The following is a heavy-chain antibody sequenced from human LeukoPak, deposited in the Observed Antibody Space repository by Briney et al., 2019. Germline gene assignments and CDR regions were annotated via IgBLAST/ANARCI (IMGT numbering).Heavy chain of an antibody. CDR3: ARKTAGCSGGSCYSLAFDI. CDR2: IXXNSGGT. V-gene: IGHV1-2*02. CDR1: XXTXTGYY. Sequence: CKAXXXTXTGYYMHWVRQAPGQGLEWMGXIXXNSGGTNYAQKFQGRVTMTRDTSISTAYMELSRLRSDDTAVYYCARKTAGCSGGSCYSLAFDIWGQGTMVTVSS. D-gene: IGHD2-15*01. J-gene: IGHJ3*02.